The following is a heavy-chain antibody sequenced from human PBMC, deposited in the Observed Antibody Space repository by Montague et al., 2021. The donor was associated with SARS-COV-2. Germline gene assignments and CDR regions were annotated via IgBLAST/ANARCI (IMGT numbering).Heavy chain of an antibody. V-gene: IGHV6-1*01. CDR3: ARAPGPGDGGNGNFEY. J-gene: IGHJ4*02. Sequence: CAISGDSVAIAGAAWSSDRHSPPLRLEWLVVTYYRSKWYNNYAASVRSRITIDPDTSKNQFSLHLNSVTPEDTAVYYCARAPGPGDGGNGNFEYWGQGSLVTVSS. D-gene: IGHD4-23*01. CDR2: TYYRSKWYN. CDR1: GDSVAIAGAA.